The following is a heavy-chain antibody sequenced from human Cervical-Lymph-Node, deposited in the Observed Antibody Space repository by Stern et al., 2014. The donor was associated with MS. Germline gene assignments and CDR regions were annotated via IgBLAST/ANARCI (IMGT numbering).Heavy chain of an antibody. CDR2: VYYSGAT. Sequence: QLQLQESGPGLVKPSETLSLTCAVSGDSISSYTHYWAWIRQPPGKGLELIGSVYYSGATSYNPSLKSRVPISVHTSKNPFPRGLNSVTAADTAVYYCAKHACTGAACPFDLWGQGTLVTVSS. J-gene: IGHJ4*02. D-gene: IGHD2-8*02. V-gene: IGHV4-39*01. CDR1: GDSISSYTHY. CDR3: AKHACTGAACPFDL.